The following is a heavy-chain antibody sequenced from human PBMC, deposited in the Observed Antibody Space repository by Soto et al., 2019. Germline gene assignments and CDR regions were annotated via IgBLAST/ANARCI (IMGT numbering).Heavy chain of an antibody. D-gene: IGHD2-8*01. CDR1: GYTFTTYG. Sequence: QVHLVQSGAEVKKPGASVKVSCKGSGYTFTTYGITWVRQAPAQGLEWRGWISAHNGNTKYAQKLQGRVTVTRDTSTTTAYRELRSLRSDDTAVYYCARGMYGDYWGQGALVTVSS. CDR3: ARGMYGDY. J-gene: IGHJ4*02. CDR2: ISAHNGNT. V-gene: IGHV1-18*01.